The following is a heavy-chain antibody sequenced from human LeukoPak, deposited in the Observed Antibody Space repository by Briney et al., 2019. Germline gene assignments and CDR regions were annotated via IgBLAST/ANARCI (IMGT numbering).Heavy chain of an antibody. CDR3: ARGHSSSWYNFQH. D-gene: IGHD6-13*01. CDR1: GGSISSYY. Sequence: SETLSLTCTVSGGSISSYYWSWIRQPPGKGLEWIGYIYYSGSTNYNPSLKSRVTISVDTSKNQFSLKLSSVTAADTAVYYCARGHSSSWYNFQHWGQGTLVTVPS. J-gene: IGHJ1*01. CDR2: IYYSGST. V-gene: IGHV4-59*01.